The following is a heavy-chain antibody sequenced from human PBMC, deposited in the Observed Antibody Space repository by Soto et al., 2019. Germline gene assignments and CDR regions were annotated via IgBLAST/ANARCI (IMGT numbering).Heavy chain of an antibody. V-gene: IGHV4-59*08. Sequence: LPETLSLTCTVSGGSISSYYWSWIRQPPGKGLEWIGYIYYSGSTNYNPSLKSRVTISVDTSKNQFSLKLSSVTAADTAVYYCARHSGYSNYVVYWGQGTLVTVSS. CDR2: IYYSGST. D-gene: IGHD4-4*01. CDR3: ARHSGYSNYVVY. J-gene: IGHJ4*02. CDR1: GGSISSYY.